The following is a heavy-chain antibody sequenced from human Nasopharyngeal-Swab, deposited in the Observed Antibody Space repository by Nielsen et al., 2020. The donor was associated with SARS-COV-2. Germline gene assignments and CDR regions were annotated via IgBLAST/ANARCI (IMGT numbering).Heavy chain of an antibody. J-gene: IGHJ6*03. D-gene: IGHD3-3*01. CDR1: GGSLSGYY. CDR2: INHSGST. V-gene: IGHV4-34*01. CDR3: ARGFLEYLTYYYYYMDV. Sequence: SETLSLTCAVYGGSLSGYYWSWIRQPPGKWLEWIGEINHSGSTSYNPSLKSRVTISRDTSKDQFSLKLSSVSAADTAVYYCARGFLEYLTYYYYYMDVWGKGTTVTVSS.